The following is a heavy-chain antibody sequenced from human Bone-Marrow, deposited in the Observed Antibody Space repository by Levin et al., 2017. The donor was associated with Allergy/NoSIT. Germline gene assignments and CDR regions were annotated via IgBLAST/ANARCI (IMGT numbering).Heavy chain of an antibody. CDR1: GGSFSGYY. Sequence: PSETLSLTCAVYGGSFSGYYWSWIRQPPGKGLEWIGEINHSGSTNYNPSLKSRVTISVDTSKNQFSLKLSSVTAADTAVYYCASALRTFEYSSSSGHRYYYYYGMDVWGQGTTVTVSS. CDR2: INHSGST. V-gene: IGHV4-34*01. D-gene: IGHD6-6*01. J-gene: IGHJ6*02. CDR3: ASALRTFEYSSSSGHRYYYYYGMDV.